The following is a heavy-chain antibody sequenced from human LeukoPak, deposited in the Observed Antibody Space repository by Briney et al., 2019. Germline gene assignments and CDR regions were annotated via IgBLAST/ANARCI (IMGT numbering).Heavy chain of an antibody. CDR3: AREGGPYRPLDY. Sequence: SETLSLTCGVSGGSITNTNYWTWVRQPPGKGLEWIGEVNLQGSTNYNPSLMGRVAISVAKSENHISLQLTSVTAADTAVYYCAREGGPYRPLDYSGQGTLVTVSS. J-gene: IGHJ4*02. CDR2: VNLQGST. V-gene: IGHV4-4*02. CDR1: GGSITNTNY.